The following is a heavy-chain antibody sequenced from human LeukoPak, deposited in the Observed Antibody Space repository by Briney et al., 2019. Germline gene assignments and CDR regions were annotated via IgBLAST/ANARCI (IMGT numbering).Heavy chain of an antibody. CDR1: GFTFSSYG. D-gene: IGHD4-17*01. V-gene: IGHV3-33*01. Sequence: HPGRSLRLSCAASGFTFSSYGIHWVRQAPGKGLEWVAVIWYDGSNKYYADSVKGRFTISRDNSKNTLYLQMNSLRAEDTAVCYCARGHGDYIAFDYWGQGTLVSVSS. CDR2: IWYDGSNK. CDR3: ARGHGDYIAFDY. J-gene: IGHJ4*02.